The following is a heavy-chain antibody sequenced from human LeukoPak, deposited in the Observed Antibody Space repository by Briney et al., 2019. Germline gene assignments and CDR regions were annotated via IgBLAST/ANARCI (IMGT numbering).Heavy chain of an antibody. D-gene: IGHD4-17*01. CDR2: INHSGST. CDR3: ARETDGDYFDY. Sequence: SETLSLTCAVYGGSFSGYYWSWIRQPPGKGLEWIGEINHSGSTNYNPSLKSRVTISVDTSKYQFSLKLSSVTAADTAVYYCARETDGDYFDYWGQGTLVTVSS. V-gene: IGHV4-34*01. J-gene: IGHJ4*02. CDR1: GGSFSGYY.